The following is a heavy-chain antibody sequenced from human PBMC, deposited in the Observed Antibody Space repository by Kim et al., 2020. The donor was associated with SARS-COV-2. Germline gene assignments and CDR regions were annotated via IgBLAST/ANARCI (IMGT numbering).Heavy chain of an antibody. CDR1: GGSISSYY. Sequence: SETLSLTCTVSGGSISSYYWSWIRQPPGKGLEWIGYIYYSGSTNYNPSLKSRVTISVDTSKNQFSLKLSSVTAADTAVYYCARTSHTMIVEDWGQGTLVTVSS. D-gene: IGHD3-22*01. CDR3: ARTSHTMIVED. V-gene: IGHV4-59*01. J-gene: IGHJ4*02. CDR2: IYYSGST.